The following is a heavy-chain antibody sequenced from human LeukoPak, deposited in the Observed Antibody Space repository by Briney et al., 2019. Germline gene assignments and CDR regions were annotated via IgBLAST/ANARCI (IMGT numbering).Heavy chain of an antibody. J-gene: IGHJ4*02. CDR3: ARARPVVPAALDY. CDR2: INPNSGGT. Sequence: GASVKVSCKASGYTFTGYYMRWVRQAPGQGLEWMGWINPNSGGTNYAQKFQGRVTMTRDTSISTAYMELSRLRSDDTAVYYCARARPVVPAALDYWGQGTLVTVSS. V-gene: IGHV1-2*02. D-gene: IGHD2-2*01. CDR1: GYTFTGYY.